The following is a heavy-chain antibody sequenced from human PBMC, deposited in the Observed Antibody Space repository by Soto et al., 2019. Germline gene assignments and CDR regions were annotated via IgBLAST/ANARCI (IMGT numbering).Heavy chain of an antibody. CDR2: ISTYNGDT. CDR1: GYTFTRSG. V-gene: IGHV1-18*01. J-gene: IGHJ6*02. D-gene: IGHD5-12*01. CDR3: AREGVAPYYYYGMDV. Sequence: QVQLVQSGAEVKKPGASVKVSCKASGYTFTRSGISWVRQAPGQGLEWMGWISTYNGDTNYAQTFQDRVTMTTDTSTSTAYMELRSLRSDDTAVYYCAREGVAPYYYYGMDVWGQVTPVSFSS.